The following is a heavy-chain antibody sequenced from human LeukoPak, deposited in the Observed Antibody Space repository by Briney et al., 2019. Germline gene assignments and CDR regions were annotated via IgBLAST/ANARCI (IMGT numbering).Heavy chain of an antibody. CDR3: ARPTTGDDAFDI. D-gene: IGHD1-1*01. CDR1: GDSVNNNDAY. J-gene: IGHJ3*02. Sequence: SGTLSLTCTVSGDSVNNNDAYWAWVRQPPGKGLEWIVTIHHSGHTFYNPSLKRRVTISVDTSKNQFSLKLSSVTAADTAVYYCARPTTGDDAFDIWGQGTMVTVSS. CDR2: IHHSGHT. V-gene: IGHV4-39*01.